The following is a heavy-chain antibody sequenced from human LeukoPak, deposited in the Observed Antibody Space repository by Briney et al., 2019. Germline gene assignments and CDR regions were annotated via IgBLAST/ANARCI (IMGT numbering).Heavy chain of an antibody. CDR2: IYYSGST. CDR1: GGSISSYY. V-gene: IGHV4-59*12. D-gene: IGHD3-3*01. Sequence: SETLSLTCTVSGGSISSYYWSWIRQPPGKGLEWIGYIYYSGSTNYNPSLKSRVTISVDRSKNQFSLKLSSVTAADTAVYYCARAPYYDFWGGEGRGRGWFDPWGQGTLVTVSS. CDR3: ARAPYYDFWGGEGRGRGWFDP. J-gene: IGHJ5*02.